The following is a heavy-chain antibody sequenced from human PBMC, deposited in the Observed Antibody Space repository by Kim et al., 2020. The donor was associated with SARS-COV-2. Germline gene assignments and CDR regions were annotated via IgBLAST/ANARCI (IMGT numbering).Heavy chain of an antibody. CDR3: ARDNYGSVDN. J-gene: IGHJ4*02. CDR1: GYRFTSYW. Sequence: GESLKISCQGSGYRFTSYWIGWVRQMPGKGLEWMGIISGGGSNARYSPSFQGQVTISADKSISTVYLQWSSLKASDTAIYYCARDNYGSVDNWGQGTSVTVAS. V-gene: IGHV5-51*01. CDR2: ISGGGSNA. D-gene: IGHD3-10*01.